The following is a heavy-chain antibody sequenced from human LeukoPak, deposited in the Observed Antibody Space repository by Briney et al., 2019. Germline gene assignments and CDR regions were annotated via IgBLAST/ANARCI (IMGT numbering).Heavy chain of an antibody. J-gene: IGHJ4*02. Sequence: GGSVRLSCAASRLTFSSYNMVWLPQAPGRGRECVSSIGSSSSYIYYSDSVMRRFTIARRNAKNSLYLQMNSLRAEDTAVYYCAKDKEDIVVVPAATIFDYWGQGTLVTVSS. D-gene: IGHD2-2*01. CDR1: RLTFSSYN. V-gene: IGHV3-21*01. CDR3: AKDKEDIVVVPAATIFDY. CDR2: IGSSSSYI.